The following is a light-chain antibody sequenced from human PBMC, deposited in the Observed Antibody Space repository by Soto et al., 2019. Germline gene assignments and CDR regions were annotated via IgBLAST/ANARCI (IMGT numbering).Light chain of an antibody. Sequence: IQMTQSPSSLSASVGDRVTITCQASQDISNYLNWYQQKPGKAPQLLIYDASNLQRRAPSRFQGAGPGTGFTFTASCLQPKELATYYCQHNKNRPPSYSFGQGTKLDIK. CDR3: QHNKNRPPSYS. J-gene: IGKJ2*01. V-gene: IGKV1-33*01. CDR1: QDISNY. CDR2: DAS.